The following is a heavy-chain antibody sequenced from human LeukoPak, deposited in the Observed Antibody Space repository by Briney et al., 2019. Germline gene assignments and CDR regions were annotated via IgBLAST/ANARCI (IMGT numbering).Heavy chain of an antibody. CDR2: ISSSGSTI. V-gene: IGHV3-48*03. CDR1: GFTFSSYE. D-gene: IGHD4-17*01. J-gene: IGHJ4*02. CDR3: ADLNDYGDYGVSDY. Sequence: LSGGSLRLSCAASGFTFSSYEMNWVRQAPGKGLEWVSYISSSGSTIYYADSVKGRFTISRDNAKNSLYLQMNSLRAEDTAVYYCADLNDYGDYGVSDYWGQGTLVTVSS.